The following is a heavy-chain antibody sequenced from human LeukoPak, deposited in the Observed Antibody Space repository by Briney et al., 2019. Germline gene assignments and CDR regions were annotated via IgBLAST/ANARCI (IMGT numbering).Heavy chain of an antibody. CDR1: GFTFSSYA. Sequence: PGGSLRLSCAASGFTFSSYAMTWVRQAPGKGLEWVSGINWNGGSTGYADSVRGRFTISRDNAKNSLYLQMNSLRAEDTALYYCARDETSGYYFPGYWGQGTLVTVSS. D-gene: IGHD3-22*01. CDR3: ARDETSGYYFPGY. CDR2: INWNGGST. V-gene: IGHV3-20*04. J-gene: IGHJ4*02.